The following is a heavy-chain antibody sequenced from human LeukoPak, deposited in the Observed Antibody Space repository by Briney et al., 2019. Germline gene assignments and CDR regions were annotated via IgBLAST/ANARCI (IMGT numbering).Heavy chain of an antibody. J-gene: IGHJ5*02. V-gene: IGHV3-30*02. D-gene: IGHD3-22*01. Sequence: GGSLRLSCAASGFTFSGYGMHWVRQAPGKGLEWVAFIRYDGSNKYYADSVEGRFTISRDNSKDTLYLQMNSLRAEDTAVYYCVKDGGYYDSSERDWFDPWGQGTLVTVSS. CDR2: IRYDGSNK. CDR1: GFTFSGYG. CDR3: VKDGGYYDSSERDWFDP.